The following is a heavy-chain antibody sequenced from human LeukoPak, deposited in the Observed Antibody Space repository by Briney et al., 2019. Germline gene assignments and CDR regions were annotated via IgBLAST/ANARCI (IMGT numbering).Heavy chain of an antibody. J-gene: IGHJ5*02. CDR2: ISWNSGSI. CDR3: AKDRYSSSFNWFDP. CDR1: GFTFDDYA. V-gene: IGHV3-9*01. Sequence: GGSLRLSCAASGFTFDDYAMHWVRQAPGKGLEWVSGISWNSGSIGYADSVKGRFTISRGNAKNSLYLQMNSLRAEDTALYYCAKDRYSSSFNWFDPWGQGTLVTVSS. D-gene: IGHD6-13*01.